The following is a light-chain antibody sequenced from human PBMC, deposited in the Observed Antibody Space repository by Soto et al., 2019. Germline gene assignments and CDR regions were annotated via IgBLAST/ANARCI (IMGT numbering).Light chain of an antibody. CDR1: NSSIGSNY. Sequence: QSVLTQPPSASGTPGQRVTISCSGSNSSIGSNYVYWYQQFPGTAPKLLIYDNSNRPSGVPDRFSGSKSGTSASLAITGLQAEDGTDYYCQSYDSRLSAVVFGGGTKLTVL. CDR2: DNS. V-gene: IGLV1-40*01. J-gene: IGLJ2*01. CDR3: QSYDSRLSAVV.